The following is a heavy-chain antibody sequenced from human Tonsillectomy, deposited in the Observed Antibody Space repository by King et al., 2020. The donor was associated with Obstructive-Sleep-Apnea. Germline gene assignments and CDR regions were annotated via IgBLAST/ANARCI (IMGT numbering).Heavy chain of an antibody. Sequence: QLVQSGAEVKKPGSSVKVSCKASGGTFSSYAISWVRQAPGQGLEWMGGIIPIFGTANYAQKFQGRVTITADESTSTAYMELSSLRSEDTAVYYCARAQPDCSGTSCYGGGNYYYGMDVWGQGTTVTVSS. CDR2: IIPIFGTA. CDR1: GGTFSSYA. D-gene: IGHD2-2*01. CDR3: ARAQPDCSGTSCYGGGNYYYGMDV. J-gene: IGHJ6*02. V-gene: IGHV1-69*01.